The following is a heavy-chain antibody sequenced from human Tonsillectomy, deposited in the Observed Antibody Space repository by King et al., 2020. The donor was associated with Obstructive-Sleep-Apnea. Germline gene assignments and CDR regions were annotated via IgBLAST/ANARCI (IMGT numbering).Heavy chain of an antibody. V-gene: IGHV3-9*01. D-gene: IGHD3/OR15-3a*01. J-gene: IGHJ4*02. CDR1: GLRFDDYA. CDR3: TKGQGNMISGVSDY. Sequence: VQLVESGGGLVQPGRSLRLSCAASGLRFDDYAMHWVRQAPGKGLEWVSGISWNSGRIGYADSVKGRFSISRDNAKNSIYLQMNSLRAEDTALYFCTKGQGNMISGVSDYWGQGTLVTVSS. CDR2: ISWNSGRI.